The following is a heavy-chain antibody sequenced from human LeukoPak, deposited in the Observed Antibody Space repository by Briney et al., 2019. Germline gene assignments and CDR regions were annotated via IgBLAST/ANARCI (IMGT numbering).Heavy chain of an antibody. V-gene: IGHV3-48*01. CDR3: ARVGGIAAAGIDWFDP. CDR2: ISSSSSTI. D-gene: IGHD6-13*01. J-gene: IGHJ5*02. CDR1: GFTFSSYS. Sequence: GGSLRLSCAASGFTFSSYSMNWVRQAPGKGLEWVSYISSSSSTIYYADSVKGRFTISRDNAKNSLYLQMNSLRAEDTAVYYCARVGGIAAAGIDWFDPWGQGTLVTVSS.